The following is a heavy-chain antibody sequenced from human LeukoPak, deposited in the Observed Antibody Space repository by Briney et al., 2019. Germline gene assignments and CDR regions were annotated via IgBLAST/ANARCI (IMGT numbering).Heavy chain of an antibody. CDR3: ARRPGTFDY. V-gene: IGHV3-7*04. CDR2: INEDGSDK. CDR1: GFTFWTYW. J-gene: IGHJ4*02. Sequence: GGSLRLSCAASGFTFWTYWMSWVRQAPGKGLEWVANINEDGSDKTYVHSVRGRFTISRDNAKNSLYPQMNSLRAEDTAVYYCARRPGTFDYWGQGTLVTVSS.